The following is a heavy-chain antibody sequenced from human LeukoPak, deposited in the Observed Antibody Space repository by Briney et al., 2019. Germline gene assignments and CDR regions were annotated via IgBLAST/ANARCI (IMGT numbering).Heavy chain of an antibody. CDR2: IYPGDSDT. CDR3: ASPRGIDGNDAFDI. J-gene: IGHJ3*02. V-gene: IGHV5-51*01. D-gene: IGHD3-16*01. Sequence: HGESLKISCKGSGYSFTSYWIGWVRQMPGKGLEWMGIIYPGDSDTRYSPSFQGHVTISADKSISTPYLQWSSLKASDTAMYYCASPRGIDGNDAFDIWGQGTMVTVSS. CDR1: GYSFTSYW.